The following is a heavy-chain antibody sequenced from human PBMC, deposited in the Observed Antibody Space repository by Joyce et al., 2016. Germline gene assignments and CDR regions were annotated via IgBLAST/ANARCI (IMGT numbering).Heavy chain of an antibody. D-gene: IGHD6-6*01. V-gene: IGHV5-51*01. J-gene: IGHJ4*02. CDR1: GYTFTSNW. Sequence: EVQLVQSGAEVKKPGDFLKISCKGSGYTFTSNWIGWVRQMPGKGLEWMGTIFPGDSDTRYSPSFQGQVTISADKSSDTAYLQWNSLKASDTAIYYCARLSSSSYDSWGQGTLVSVSS. CDR3: ARLSSSSYDS. CDR2: IFPGDSDT.